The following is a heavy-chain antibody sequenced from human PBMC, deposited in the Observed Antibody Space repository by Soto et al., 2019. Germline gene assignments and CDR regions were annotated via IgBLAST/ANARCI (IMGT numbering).Heavy chain of an antibody. CDR2: IIPIFGTA. CDR3: ARGYYYPHGFSTLAY. V-gene: IGHV1-69*06. Sequence: SVKVSCKASGGTFSSYAISWVRQAPGQGLEWMGGIIPIFGTANYAQKFQGRVTITADKSTSTACMELSSLRSEDTAVYYCARGYYYPHGFSTLAYWGQGTLVTVSS. J-gene: IGHJ4*02. CDR1: GGTFSSYA. D-gene: IGHD3-22*01.